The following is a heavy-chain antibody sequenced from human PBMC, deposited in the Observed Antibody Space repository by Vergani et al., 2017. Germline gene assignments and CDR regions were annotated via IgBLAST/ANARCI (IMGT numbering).Heavy chain of an antibody. J-gene: IGHJ3*02. Sequence: EVQLLESGGGLVQPGGSLRLSCAASGFTFSSYAMSWVRQAPGKGLEWVSYISSSSSTIYYADSVKGRFTISRDNAKNSLYLQMNSLRDEDTAVYYCARDPSIAAAYIDAFDIWGQGTMVTVSS. CDR1: GFTFSSYA. V-gene: IGHV3-48*02. CDR2: ISSSSSTI. D-gene: IGHD6-25*01. CDR3: ARDPSIAAAYIDAFDI.